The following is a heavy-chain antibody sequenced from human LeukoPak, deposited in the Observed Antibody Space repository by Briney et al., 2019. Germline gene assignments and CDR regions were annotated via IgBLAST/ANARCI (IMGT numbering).Heavy chain of an antibody. CDR2: IWYDGSNK. D-gene: IGHD5-18*01. J-gene: IGHJ6*02. Sequence: GRSLRLSCAASGFTFSSYGMHWVRQAPGKGLEWVAVIWYDGSNKYHADSVKGRFTISRDNSKNTLDLQRNSLRAEDTAVYYCARGGYSYGYCMDVWGQGTTVTVSS. CDR1: GFTFSSYG. CDR3: ARGGYSYGYCMDV. V-gene: IGHV3-33*01.